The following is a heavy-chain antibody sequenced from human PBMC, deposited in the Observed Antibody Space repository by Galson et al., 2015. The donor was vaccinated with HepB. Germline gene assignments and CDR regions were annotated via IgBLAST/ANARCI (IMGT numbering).Heavy chain of an antibody. D-gene: IGHD4-17*01. Sequence: SVKVSCKASGYTFTSYYMHWVRQAPGQGLEWMGIINPSGGSTSYAQKFQGRVTMTRDTSTSTVYMELSSLRSEDTAVYYCARDPLDDYGDYGGWFDPWGQGTLVTVSS. CDR1: GYTFTSYY. V-gene: IGHV1-46*03. J-gene: IGHJ5*02. CDR3: ARDPLDDYGDYGGWFDP. CDR2: INPSGGST.